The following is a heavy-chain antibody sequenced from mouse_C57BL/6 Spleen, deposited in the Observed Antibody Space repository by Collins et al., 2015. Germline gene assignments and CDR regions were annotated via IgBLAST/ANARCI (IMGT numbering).Heavy chain of an antibody. CDR2: IDPENGDT. D-gene: IGHD1-1*01. V-gene: IGHV14-4*01. J-gene: IGHJ4*01. CDR1: GFNIKDDY. Sequence: EVQLQQSGAELVRPGASVKLSCTASGFNIKDDYMHWVKQRPEQGLEWIGWIDPENGDTEYASKFQGKATITADTSSNTAYLQLSSLTSEDTAVYYCRLGYYGSNAMDYWGQGTSVTVSS. CDR3: RLGYYGSNAMDY.